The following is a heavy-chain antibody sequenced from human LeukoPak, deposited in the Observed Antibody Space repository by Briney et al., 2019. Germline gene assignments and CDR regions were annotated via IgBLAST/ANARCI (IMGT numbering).Heavy chain of an antibody. CDR2: INPYSGAT. Sequence: GASVKVSCKASGCTFTGYYIHWVRQAPGQGLEWMGWINPYSGATNYAQKFQGRVTMTSDTSITTAYMELTRLRSDDTAVYYCVRDGACSSTSCQNFDYWGQGTLVTVPS. CDR1: GCTFTGYY. J-gene: IGHJ4*02. V-gene: IGHV1-2*02. D-gene: IGHD2-2*01. CDR3: VRDGACSSTSCQNFDY.